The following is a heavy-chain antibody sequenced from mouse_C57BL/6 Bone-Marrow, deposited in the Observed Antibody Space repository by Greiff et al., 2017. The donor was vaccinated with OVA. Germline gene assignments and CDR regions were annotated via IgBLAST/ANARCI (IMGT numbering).Heavy chain of an antibody. CDR2: IYPGGGYT. J-gene: IGHJ1*03. CDR1: GYTFTNYW. D-gene: IGHD2-3*01. V-gene: IGHV1-63*01. Sequence: VHLVESGAELVRPGTSVKMSCKASGYTFTNYWIGWAKQRPGHGLEWIGDIYPGGGYTNYNEKFKGKATLTADKSSSTAYMQFSSLTSEDSAIYYCARSRDGYYWYFDVWGTGTTVTVSS. CDR3: ARSRDGYYWYFDV.